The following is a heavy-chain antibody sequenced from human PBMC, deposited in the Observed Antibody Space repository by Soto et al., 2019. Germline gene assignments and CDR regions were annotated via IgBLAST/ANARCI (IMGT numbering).Heavy chain of an antibody. CDR2: IIPVFGTA. Sequence: QVQLVQSGAEVKKPGSSVKVSCKASGATFNTFINYGITWVRQAPGQGLEWMGGIIPVFGTANYAQKFQGRVTIRADESTRTAYMELSSVRSEDTAVYYCARGAATKIVVVMYDAFEIWGQGTMVTVSS. D-gene: IGHD3-22*01. J-gene: IGHJ3*02. V-gene: IGHV1-69*12. CDR3: ARGAATKIVVVMYDAFEI. CDR1: GATFNTFINYG.